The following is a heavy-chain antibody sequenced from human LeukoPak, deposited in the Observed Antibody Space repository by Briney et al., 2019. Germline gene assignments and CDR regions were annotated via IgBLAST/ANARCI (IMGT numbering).Heavy chain of an antibody. CDR1: GFTFDDYA. Sequence: PGGSLRLSCAASGFTFDDYAMHWVRQAPGKGLEWVSGISWNSGSIGYADSVKGRFTISRDNAKNSLYLQMNSLRAEDMALYYCAKDSGSHSYDSSGTFQHWGQGTLVTVSS. J-gene: IGHJ1*01. CDR2: ISWNSGSI. V-gene: IGHV3-9*03. D-gene: IGHD3-22*01. CDR3: AKDSGSHSYDSSGTFQH.